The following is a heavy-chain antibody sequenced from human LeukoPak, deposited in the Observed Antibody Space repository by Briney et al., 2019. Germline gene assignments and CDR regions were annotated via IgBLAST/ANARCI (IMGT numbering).Heavy chain of an antibody. CDR3: AKEIQEELLPNPYGY. CDR1: GFTFSSYA. CDR2: ISGSGGST. J-gene: IGHJ4*02. V-gene: IGHV3-23*01. D-gene: IGHD1-26*01. Sequence: GGSLRLSCAASGFTFSSYAMSWVRQAPGKGLEWVSAISGSGGSTYYADSVKGRFTTSRDNSKNTLYLQMNSLRAEDTAVYYCAKEIQEELLPNPYGYWGQGTLVTVSS.